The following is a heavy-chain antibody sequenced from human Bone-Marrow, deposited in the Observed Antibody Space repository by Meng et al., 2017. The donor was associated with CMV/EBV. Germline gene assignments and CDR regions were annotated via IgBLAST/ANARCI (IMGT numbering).Heavy chain of an antibody. D-gene: IGHD6-19*01. CDR2: ISYDRSNK. J-gene: IGHJ4*02. Sequence: GGSLCLSCAASGFTFSSYAMHWVRQAPGKGLEWVAVISYDRSNKYYADSVKGRVTISRDKSKNTLYLQMNSLRAEDTAVYYCARAIRARGLGFVHDWGQGTLVTVSS. V-gene: IGHV3-30-3*01. CDR3: ARAIRARGLGFVHD. CDR1: GFTFSSYA.